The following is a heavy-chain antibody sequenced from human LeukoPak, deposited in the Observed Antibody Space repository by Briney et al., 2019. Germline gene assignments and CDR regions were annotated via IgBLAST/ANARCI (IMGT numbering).Heavy chain of an antibody. CDR1: GFTFSSYE. CDR3: ARGRYSSGFDY. V-gene: IGHV3-48*03. CDR2: ISSSGSTI. J-gene: IGHJ4*02. D-gene: IGHD6-19*01. Sequence: PGGSLRLSCAASGFTFSSYEMNWVRQAPGKGLEWVSYISSSGSTIYYADSVKGRFTISRDNAKNSLYLQMNSLRAEDAAVYYCARGRYSSGFDYWGQGTLVTVSS.